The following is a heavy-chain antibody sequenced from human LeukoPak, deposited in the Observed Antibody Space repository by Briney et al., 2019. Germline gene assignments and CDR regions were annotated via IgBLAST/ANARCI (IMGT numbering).Heavy chain of an antibody. V-gene: IGHV4-59*01. CDR1: GGSISSYS. J-gene: IGHJ4*02. D-gene: IGHD1-26*01. CDR3: ARSHAWDGYVDY. Sequence: KPSETLSLTCFVSGGSISSYSWSWIRQSPGKGLEWIGYIYYSGSTNYNPSLKSRVTISVDTSSNQFSLKLSSVTAADTAVYYCARSHAWDGYVDYWGQGILVSVSS. CDR2: IYYSGST.